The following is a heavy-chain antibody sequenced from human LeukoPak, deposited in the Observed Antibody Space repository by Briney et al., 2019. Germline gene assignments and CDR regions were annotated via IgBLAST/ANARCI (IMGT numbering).Heavy chain of an antibody. J-gene: IGHJ1*01. Sequence: GGSLRLSCAASGFTFSDYYMSWIRQAPGKGLGWVSYISFSGSPTQYADSVKGRFTISRDNAKNSLYLQMNSLRDEDTAVYYCARWTNPAEYFQHWGQGTLVTVSS. V-gene: IGHV3-11*01. CDR1: GFTFSDYY. CDR3: ARWTNPAEYFQH. CDR2: ISFSGSPT. D-gene: IGHD3/OR15-3a*01.